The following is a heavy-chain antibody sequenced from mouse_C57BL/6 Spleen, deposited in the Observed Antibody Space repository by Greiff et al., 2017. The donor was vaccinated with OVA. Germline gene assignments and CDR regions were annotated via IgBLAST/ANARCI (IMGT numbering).Heavy chain of an antibody. CDR3: ARRGYDARVYAMDY. CDR1: GYTFTSYW. Sequence: QVQLQQPGAELVKPGASVKLSCKASGYTFTSYWMQWVKQRPGQGLEWIGEIDPSDSYTNYNQQFKGKATLTVDTSSSTAYMQLSSLTSEDSAVYYWARRGYDARVYAMDYWGQGTSVTVSS. J-gene: IGHJ4*01. V-gene: IGHV1-50*01. D-gene: IGHD2-2*01. CDR2: IDPSDSYT.